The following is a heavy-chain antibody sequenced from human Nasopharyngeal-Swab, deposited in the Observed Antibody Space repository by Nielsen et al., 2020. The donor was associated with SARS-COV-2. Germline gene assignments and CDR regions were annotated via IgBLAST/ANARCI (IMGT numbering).Heavy chain of an antibody. CDR3: ARDTATADYYYYYGMDV. CDR2: ISSSSSYT. V-gene: IGHV3-11*06. D-gene: IGHD5-18*01. J-gene: IGHJ6*02. Sequence: RQAPEKGLEWVSYISSSSSYTNYADSVKGRFTISRDNAKNSLYLQMNSLRAEDTAVYYCARDTATADYYYYYGMDVWGQGTTVTVSS.